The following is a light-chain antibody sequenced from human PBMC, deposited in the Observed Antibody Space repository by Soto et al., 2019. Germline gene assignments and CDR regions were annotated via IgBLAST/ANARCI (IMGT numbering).Light chain of an antibody. V-gene: IGKV3-20*01. CDR3: QQYGSSQWT. Sequence: EIVLTQSPGTLSLSPGERATLSCRASQSVSSSYFAWYQQKPGQAPRLLIYGVSSRATGIPDRFSGSGSGTDFTLNISRLEPEDFAVYYCQQYGSSQWTFGQGTKVEIK. CDR1: QSVSSSY. CDR2: GVS. J-gene: IGKJ1*01.